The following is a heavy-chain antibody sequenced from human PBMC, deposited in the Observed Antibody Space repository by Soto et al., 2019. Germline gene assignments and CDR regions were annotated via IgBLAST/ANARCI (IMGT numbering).Heavy chain of an antibody. Sequence: QVQLVQSGAEVKKPGASVKVSCKASGYTFTSYYMHWVRQAPGQGLEWMGIINPSGGSTSYAPKFQGRVTMTRDTSTSTVYMELSSLRSEDTAVYYCARDGRSSYSSAWYYFDYWGQGTLVTVSS. CDR2: INPSGGST. D-gene: IGHD6-19*01. CDR3: ARDGRSSYSSAWYYFDY. V-gene: IGHV1-46*01. J-gene: IGHJ4*02. CDR1: GYTFTSYY.